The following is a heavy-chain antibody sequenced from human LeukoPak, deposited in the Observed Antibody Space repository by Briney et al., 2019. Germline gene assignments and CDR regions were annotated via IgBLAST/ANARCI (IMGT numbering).Heavy chain of an antibody. D-gene: IGHD4-23*01. CDR2: ISGSSYYI. CDR3: AKDIYGGNWPNDY. CDR1: GFTFSSYT. J-gene: IGHJ4*02. V-gene: IGHV3-21*01. Sequence: GGSLRLSCAASGFTFSSYTMNWVRQAPGKGLEWVSSISGSSYYIYYADSVKGRFTISRDNAKNSLYLQMNSPRAEDTALYYCAKDIYGGNWPNDYWGQGTLVTVSS.